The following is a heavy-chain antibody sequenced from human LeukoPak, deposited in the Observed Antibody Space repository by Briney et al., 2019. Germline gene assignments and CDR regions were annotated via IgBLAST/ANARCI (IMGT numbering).Heavy chain of an antibody. CDR2: INPNSGGT. CDR1: GYTFTGYY. CDR3: ARDLRFLEWLPFDY. Sequence: AASVKVSCKASGYTFTGYYMHWVREAPGQGLEWMGWINPNSGGTNYAQKFQGRVTMTRDTSISTAYMELSRLRSDDTAVYYCARDLRFLEWLPFDYWGQETLVTVSS. V-gene: IGHV1-2*02. D-gene: IGHD3-3*01. J-gene: IGHJ4*02.